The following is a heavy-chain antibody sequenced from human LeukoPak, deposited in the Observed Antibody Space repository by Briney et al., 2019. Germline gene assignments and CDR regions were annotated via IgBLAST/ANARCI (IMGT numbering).Heavy chain of an antibody. V-gene: IGHV4-38-2*02. CDR1: GYSISSAYY. J-gene: IGHJ2*01. CDR3: ARQLGIARYFDL. CDR2: IYYSGNT. D-gene: IGHD7-27*01. Sequence: SETLSLTCTVSGYSISSAYYWGWIRQTPGKGLEWIGSIYYSGNTYYNPSLKSRVTISVDTSKNQFSLKLSSVTAADTAVYYCARQLGIARYFDLWGRGTLVTVSS.